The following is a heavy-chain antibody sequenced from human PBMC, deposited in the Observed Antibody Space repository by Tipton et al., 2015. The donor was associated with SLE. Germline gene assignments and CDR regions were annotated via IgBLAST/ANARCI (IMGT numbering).Heavy chain of an antibody. CDR3: ARLPDYFDH. CDR1: GGSINVYY. CDR2: VSYSGST. J-gene: IGHJ4*02. V-gene: IGHV4-59*01. Sequence: TLSLTCSVSGGSINVYYWSWVRQPPGKGLEWIGYVSYSGSTTYNPSLQSRVTISVDTSKNQFSLKLRSVTAADTAVYYCARLPDYFDHWGQGALVTVSS.